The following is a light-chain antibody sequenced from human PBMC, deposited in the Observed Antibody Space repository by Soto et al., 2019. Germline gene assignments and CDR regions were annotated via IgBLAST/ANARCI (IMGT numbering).Light chain of an antibody. CDR1: QSVLYSSNNKNY. Sequence: DIVMTQSPDSLAVSLGARGTINCKSSQSVLYSSNNKNYLAWYQQKPGQPPKLLIYWASTRESGVPDRFSGSGSGTDFTLTISSLQAEDVAVYHCLQYYTTPRTFGQGTKLEIK. J-gene: IGKJ2*01. CDR2: WAS. V-gene: IGKV4-1*01. CDR3: LQYYTTPRT.